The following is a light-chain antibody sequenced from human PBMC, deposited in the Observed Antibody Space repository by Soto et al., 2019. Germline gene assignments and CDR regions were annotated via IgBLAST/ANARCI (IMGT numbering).Light chain of an antibody. CDR3: TSYPSTDIGV. V-gene: IGLV2-14*01. CDR1: SSDVGGYNY. Sequence: QSALTQPASVSGSPGQSITISCTGTSSDVGGYNYVSWYQQHPGKAPKLLIYDVYNRPSGVSNRFSGSKSGNTASLTISGLQAEDEADYSCTSYPSTDIGVFGGGTKVTLL. CDR2: DVY. J-gene: IGLJ3*02.